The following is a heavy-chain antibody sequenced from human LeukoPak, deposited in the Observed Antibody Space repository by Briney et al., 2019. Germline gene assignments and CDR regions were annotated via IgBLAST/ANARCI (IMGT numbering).Heavy chain of an antibody. CDR2: INPNTGDT. CDR1: GYTFTAYY. Sequence: ASVKVSCKASGYTFTAYYLHWVRQAPGHRLEWIGWINPNTGDTESAQNFQGRVTMNRDTTISTAYLELTRLTSDDTAVYYCASYPRYVSTPPFDYWGQGTLVTVSS. J-gene: IGHJ4*02. D-gene: IGHD2-15*01. V-gene: IGHV1-2*02. CDR3: ASYPRYVSTPPFDY.